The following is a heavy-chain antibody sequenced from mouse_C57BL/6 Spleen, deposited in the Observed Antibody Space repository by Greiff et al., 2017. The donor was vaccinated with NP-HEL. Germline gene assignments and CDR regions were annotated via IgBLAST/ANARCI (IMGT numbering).Heavy chain of an antibody. CDR3: ARQYYHVPYWYFDV. CDR2: IYPGDGDT. D-gene: IGHD1-1*01. Sequence: VQLQQSGPELVKPGASVKISCKASGYAFSSSWMNWVKQRPGKGLEWIGRIYPGDGDTNYNGKFKGKATLTADKSSSTAYMQLSSLTSEDSAVYFGARQYYHVPYWYFDVWGTGTTVTVSS. CDR1: GYAFSSSW. V-gene: IGHV1-82*01. J-gene: IGHJ1*03.